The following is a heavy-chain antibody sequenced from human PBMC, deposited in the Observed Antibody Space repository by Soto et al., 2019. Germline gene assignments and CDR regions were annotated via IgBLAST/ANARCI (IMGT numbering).Heavy chain of an antibody. CDR2: INHSGSV. Sequence: QVQLQQWGAGVLTPSETLSLTCAVYGGSFHGYYWSWIRQPPGKGPEWIGEINHSGSVNFNPTFTSPVSILLDTAKNQMSLQLSSVSAADTATYYCAKGPQSGYYDSGTFYSSVPWGQGTLVTVSS. V-gene: IGHV4-34*01. D-gene: IGHD3-10*01. CDR3: AKGPQSGYYDSGTFYSSVP. J-gene: IGHJ5*02. CDR1: GGSFHGYY.